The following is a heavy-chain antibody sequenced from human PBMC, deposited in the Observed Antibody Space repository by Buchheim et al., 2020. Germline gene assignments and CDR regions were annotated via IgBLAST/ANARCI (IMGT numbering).Heavy chain of an antibody. V-gene: IGHV4-59*01. Sequence: QVQLQESGPRLVKPSETLSLTCTVSGGSISGYYWSWIRQPPEKGLEWIGYVSYSGTTVYEPSLERRVTISVDTPNKQLSLKLTSATAADTAVYYCARVRASGWYFFDFWGQGTL. D-gene: IGHD6-19*01. J-gene: IGHJ4*02. CDR1: GGSISGYY. CDR2: VSYSGTT. CDR3: ARVRASGWYFFDF.